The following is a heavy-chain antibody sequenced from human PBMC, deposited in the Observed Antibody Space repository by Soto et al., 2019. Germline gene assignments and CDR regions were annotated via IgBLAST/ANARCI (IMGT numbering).Heavy chain of an antibody. CDR1: GFTFSSYW. J-gene: IGHJ4*02. CDR2: IKQDGSEK. D-gene: IGHD5-18*01. CDR3: ARAQIQLWGGDSDPIDY. V-gene: IGHV3-7*05. Sequence: PGGSLRLSCAASGFTFSSYWMSWVRQAPGKGLEWVANIKQDGSEKYYVDSVKGRFTISRDNAKNSLYLQMNSLRAEDTAVYYCARAQIQLWGGDSDPIDYWGQGTLVTVSS.